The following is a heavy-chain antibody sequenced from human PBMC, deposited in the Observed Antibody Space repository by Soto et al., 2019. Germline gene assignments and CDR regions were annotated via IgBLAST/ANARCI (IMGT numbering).Heavy chain of an antibody. CDR1: GFTFTSSS. Sequence: SVEVSCKASGFTFTSSSVQWVRRARGQRLEWIGWIVVGSGNTNYAQKFQERVTITRDMSTSTAYMELSRLRSDDTAVNYCARDLGATGSYYYYGMDVWGQGTTVTVSS. J-gene: IGHJ6*02. CDR2: IVVGSGNT. CDR3: ARDLGATGSYYYYGMDV. D-gene: IGHD5-12*01. V-gene: IGHV1-58*01.